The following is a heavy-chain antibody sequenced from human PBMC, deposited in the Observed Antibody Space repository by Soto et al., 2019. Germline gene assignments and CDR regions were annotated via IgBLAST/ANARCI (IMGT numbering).Heavy chain of an antibody. CDR2: IYWDDVK. V-gene: IGHV2-5*02. CDR3: VHVGGLEQWLYRLDN. D-gene: IGHD6-19*01. J-gene: IGHJ4*02. Sequence: QITLKESGPSLVKPTQTLTLTCTFSGFSLTTTGVGVVWIRQPPGKALEWLALIYWDDVKQYSPSLRSRLPVTRGITKNQVVLTLTNVYPADTGTYVCVHVGGLEQWLYRLDNRGQGTRVTVSS. CDR1: GFSLTTTGVG.